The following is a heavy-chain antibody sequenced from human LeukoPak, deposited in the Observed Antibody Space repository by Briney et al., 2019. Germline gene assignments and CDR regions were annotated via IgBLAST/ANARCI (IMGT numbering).Heavy chain of an antibody. CDR2: IRYDASNT. V-gene: IGHV3-30*02. CDR1: GFTFSDYG. Sequence: GGSLRLSCAASGFTFSDYGMHWVRQAPGKGLEWVAFIRYDASNTYYTDSVKGRFTISRDNSKNTLYLQMSSLRAEDTAVYYCAKDSPPKNPIHIVVVPAASDAWGQGTLVTVSS. J-gene: IGHJ5*02. CDR3: AKDSPPKNPIHIVVVPAASDA. D-gene: IGHD2-2*01.